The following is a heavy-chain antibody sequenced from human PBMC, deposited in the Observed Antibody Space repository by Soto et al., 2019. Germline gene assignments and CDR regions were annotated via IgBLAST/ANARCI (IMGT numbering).Heavy chain of an antibody. Sequence: GASVKVSCKPTGYTCTSYAMHWLRQAPGQRLEWMGWINAGNGNTKYSQKFQGRVTITRDTSASTAYMELSSLRSEDTAVYYCARVRTVVSRLDYYYGMDVWGQGTTVTVSS. CDR3: ARVRTVVSRLDYYYGMDV. V-gene: IGHV1-3*01. CDR2: INAGNGNT. CDR1: GYTCTSYA. J-gene: IGHJ6*02. D-gene: IGHD2-15*01.